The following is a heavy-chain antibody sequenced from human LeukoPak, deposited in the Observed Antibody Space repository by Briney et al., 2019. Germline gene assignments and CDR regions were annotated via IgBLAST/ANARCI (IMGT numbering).Heavy chain of an antibody. CDR2: IKQDGSEK. CDR1: GFTFSSYW. Sequence: QPGGSLRLSCAASGFTFSSYWMSWVRQAPRKGLEWVANIKQDGSEKYYVDSVKGRFTISRDNAKNSLYLQMNSLRAEDTAVYYCARERKGDYDFWSGYYRDGQLDYWGQGTLVTVSS. J-gene: IGHJ4*02. V-gene: IGHV3-7*01. D-gene: IGHD3-3*01. CDR3: ARERKGDYDFWSGYYRDGQLDY.